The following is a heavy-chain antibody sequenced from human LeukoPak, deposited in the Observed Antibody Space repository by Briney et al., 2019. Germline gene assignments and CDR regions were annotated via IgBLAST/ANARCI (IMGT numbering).Heavy chain of an antibody. Sequence: SETLSLTCTVSGGSISSYYWSWIRQPPGKGLEWIGYIYYSGSTNYNPSLKSRVTISVDTSKNQFSLKLSSVTAADTAVYYCARGRYSSSSGGVYYYYYMDVWGKGTTVTVSS. CDR1: GGSISSYY. CDR2: IYYSGST. D-gene: IGHD6-6*01. CDR3: ARGRYSSSSGGVYYYYYMDV. J-gene: IGHJ6*03. V-gene: IGHV4-59*01.